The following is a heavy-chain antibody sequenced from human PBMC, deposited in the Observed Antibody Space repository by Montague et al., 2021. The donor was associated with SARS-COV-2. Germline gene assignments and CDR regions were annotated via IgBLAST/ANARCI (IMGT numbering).Heavy chain of an antibody. J-gene: IGHJ5*02. CDR1: GASINHNTYY. CDR2: INSSATN. V-gene: IGHV4-39*02. CDR3: CVSPTYYTDWVDP. Sequence: SETLSLTCTVSGASINHNTYYWGWIRQPPGKGRVWIGSINSSATNYYNASLKSRVTISIGTYKTHFSLQLSSVTAAATADYYCCVSPTYYTDWVDPWGQGTLVTVSS. D-gene: IGHD3-3*01.